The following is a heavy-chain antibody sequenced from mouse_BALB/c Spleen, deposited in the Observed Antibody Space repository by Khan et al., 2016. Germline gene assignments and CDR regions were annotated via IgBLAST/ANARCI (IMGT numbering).Heavy chain of an antibody. CDR2: IDPANGNT. V-gene: IGHV14-3*02. Sequence: VQLKQSGAELVKPGASVKLSCTASGFNIKDTYMHWVKQRPEQGLEWIGRIDPANGNTKYDPKFQGKATITADTSSNTAYLHLSSLTSEDTAVYYCANYGSSYWYVDVWGAGTTVTVSS. J-gene: IGHJ1*01. CDR1: GFNIKDTY. CDR3: ANYGSSYWYVDV. D-gene: IGHD1-1*01.